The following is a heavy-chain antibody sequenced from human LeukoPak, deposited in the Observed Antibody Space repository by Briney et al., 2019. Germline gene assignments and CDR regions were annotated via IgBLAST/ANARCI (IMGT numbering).Heavy chain of an antibody. D-gene: IGHD2-2*02. CDR1: GFTFSGSA. CDR3: TTTPGCSSTSCYIDY. CDR2: IRSKANSYAT. V-gene: IGHV3-73*01. Sequence: GGSLRLSCAASGFTFSGSAMHWVRRASGKGLEWVGRIRSKANSYATGYAASVKGRFTISRDDSKNTAYLQMNSLKTEDTAVYYCTTTPGCSSTSCYIDYWGQGTLVTVSS. J-gene: IGHJ4*02.